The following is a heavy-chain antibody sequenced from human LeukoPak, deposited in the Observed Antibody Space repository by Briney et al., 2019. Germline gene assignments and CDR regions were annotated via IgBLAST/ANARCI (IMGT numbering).Heavy chain of an antibody. CDR3: ARELHSYNN. Sequence: GGSLRLSCAASGFTFSSNTMNWVRQAPGKGLEWVSSISSSSSYMKYADSVKGRFTISRDNAKNSLYLQMNSLRAEDTAVYYCARELHSYNNWGQGTLVTVSS. J-gene: IGHJ4*02. D-gene: IGHD5-18*01. CDR2: ISSSSSYM. CDR1: GFTFSSNT. V-gene: IGHV3-21*01.